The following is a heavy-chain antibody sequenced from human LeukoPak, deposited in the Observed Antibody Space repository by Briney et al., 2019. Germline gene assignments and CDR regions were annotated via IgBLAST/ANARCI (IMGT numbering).Heavy chain of an antibody. CDR1: GGSISSYY. CDR3: ARGLGIGRYYFDY. J-gene: IGHJ4*02. V-gene: IGHV4-59*01. D-gene: IGHD7-27*01. Sequence: PSETLSLTCTVSGGSISSYYWSWIRQPPGKGLEWIGYIYYSGSTNYNPSLKSRVTISVDTSKNQFSLKLSSVTAADTAVYYCARGLGIGRYYFDYWGQGTLVTVSS. CDR2: IYYSGST.